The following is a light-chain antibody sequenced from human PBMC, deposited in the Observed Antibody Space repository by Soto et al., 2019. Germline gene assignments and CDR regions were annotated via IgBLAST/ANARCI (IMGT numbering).Light chain of an antibody. V-gene: IGKV1-5*01. CDR3: QQYESYPIT. Sequence: DIPMTQSPSTLSASVGDRVTITCRASQSISSWLAWYQQKPGKTPQLLIYDASNLESGVPSRFSGSGSGTEFALTISSLQPDDFASYFCQQYESYPITFGQGTRLEFK. CDR1: QSISSW. J-gene: IGKJ5*01. CDR2: DAS.